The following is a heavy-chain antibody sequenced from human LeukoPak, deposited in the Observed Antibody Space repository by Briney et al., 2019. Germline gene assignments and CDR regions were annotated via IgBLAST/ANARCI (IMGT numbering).Heavy chain of an antibody. CDR2: IKQDGSEK. D-gene: IGHD6-6*01. J-gene: IGHJ4*02. CDR3: AREKGGSSCFDY. CDR1: GFTLSSYW. V-gene: IGHV3-7*01. Sequence: GGSLRLSCAASGFTLSSYWMSWVRQAPGKGLEWVANIKQDGSEKYYVDSVKGRFTISRDNAKNSLYLQMNSLRAEDTAVYYCAREKGGSSCFDYWGQGTLVTVSS.